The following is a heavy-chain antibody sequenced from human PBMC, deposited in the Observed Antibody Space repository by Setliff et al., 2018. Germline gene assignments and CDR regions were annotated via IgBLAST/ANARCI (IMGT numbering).Heavy chain of an antibody. V-gene: IGHV4-31*03. CDR1: GASISSDAYY. D-gene: IGHD1-7*01. Sequence: SETLSLTCIVSGASISSDAYYWSWIRQHPGKGLEWIGYIYYSGSTYYNPSLQSRLTISLDPSKNQFSLELTSVAAADPAVYYCARSRTTAVKGGVFAVWGRGTLVTVSS. J-gene: IGHJ2*01. CDR3: ARSRTTAVKGGVFAV. CDR2: IYYSGST.